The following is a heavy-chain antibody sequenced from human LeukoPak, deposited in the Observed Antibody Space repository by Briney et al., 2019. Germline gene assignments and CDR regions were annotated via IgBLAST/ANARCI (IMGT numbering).Heavy chain of an antibody. Sequence: QPGGSLRLSCVASGIDVSTDYITWVRQAPGKGLEWVSIIYSEGTTYYADSVKGRFSISRDISKSTVTLQMSSLRAEDTAVYYCARDRFNGMDVWGQGTTVTVSS. CDR2: IYSEGTT. J-gene: IGHJ6*02. D-gene: IGHD3-3*01. V-gene: IGHV3-66*01. CDR3: ARDRFNGMDV. CDR1: GIDVSTDY.